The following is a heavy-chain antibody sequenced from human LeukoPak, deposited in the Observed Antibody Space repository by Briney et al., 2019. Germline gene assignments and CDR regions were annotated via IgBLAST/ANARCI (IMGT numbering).Heavy chain of an antibody. J-gene: IGHJ4*02. CDR1: GGSFSSGDYY. V-gene: IGHV4-31*03. CDR2: IHHSGST. Sequence: PSETLSLTCTVSGGSFSSGDYYWSWIRQRSGKGLEWVACIHHSGSTYYSPSLKSRVTISVDTSKNQFSLKVSSLTAADTAVYYCARAYGGNPAWDYWGQGTLVTVSS. CDR3: ARAYGGNPAWDY. D-gene: IGHD4-23*01.